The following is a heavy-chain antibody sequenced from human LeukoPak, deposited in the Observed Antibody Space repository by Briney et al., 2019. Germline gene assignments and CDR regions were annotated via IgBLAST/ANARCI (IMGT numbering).Heavy chain of an antibody. D-gene: IGHD3-10*01. Sequence: PSETLSLTCAVYGGSFSGYYWSWIRQPPGKGLEWIGEINHSGSTNYNPSLKSRVTISVDMSKNQFSLKLSSVTAADTAVYYCARGSNYYDSGKGWFDPWGQGTLVTVSS. CDR2: INHSGST. V-gene: IGHV4-34*01. CDR3: ARGSNYYDSGKGWFDP. J-gene: IGHJ5*02. CDR1: GGSFSGYY.